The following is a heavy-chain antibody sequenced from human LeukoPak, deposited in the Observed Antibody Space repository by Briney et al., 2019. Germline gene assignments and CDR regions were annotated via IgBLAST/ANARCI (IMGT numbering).Heavy chain of an antibody. D-gene: IGHD2-15*01. J-gene: IGHJ4*02. CDR3: ARAPYFTPFFDY. CDR2: IHYTGTT. CDR1: GASISSDY. V-gene: IGHV4-59*01. Sequence: SETLSLTCTVSGASISSDYWNWIRQPPGKGLEWIGYIHYTGTTNYNPSLKSRVTISVDTSKTQFSLKLNSVTAADTAVYYCARAPYFTPFFDYWGQGTLVTVSS.